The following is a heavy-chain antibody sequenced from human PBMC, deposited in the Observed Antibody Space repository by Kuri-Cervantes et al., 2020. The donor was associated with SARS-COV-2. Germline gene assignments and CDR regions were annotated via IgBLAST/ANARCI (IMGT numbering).Heavy chain of an antibody. D-gene: IGHD6-25*01. J-gene: IGHJ2*01. V-gene: IGHV5-51*01. CDR3: ARHQRAGVWAQDWYFDL. CDR2: IYPGDSDT. Sequence: GESLKISCKASGYNFTSHWIGWVRQMPGKGLEWMGIIYPGDSDTRYSPSFQGQVTISADKSISTAYLQWSSLKASDTAMYYCARHQRAGVWAQDWYFDLWGRGTLVTVSS. CDR1: GYNFTSHW.